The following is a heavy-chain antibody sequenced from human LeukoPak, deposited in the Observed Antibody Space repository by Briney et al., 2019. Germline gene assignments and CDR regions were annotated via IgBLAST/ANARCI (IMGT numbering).Heavy chain of an antibody. CDR3: ARGRYAFDI. CDR1: GGSTSSYY. V-gene: IGHV4-59*01. Sequence: SETLSLTCTVSGGSTSSYYWSWIRQPPGKGLEWIGYIYYSGSTNYNPSLKSRVTISVDTSKNQFSLKLSSVTAADTAVYYCARGRYAFDIWGQGTMVTVSS. J-gene: IGHJ3*02. CDR2: IYYSGST. D-gene: IGHD3-16*02.